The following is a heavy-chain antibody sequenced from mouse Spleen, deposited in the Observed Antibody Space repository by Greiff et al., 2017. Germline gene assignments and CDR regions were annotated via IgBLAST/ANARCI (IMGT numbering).Heavy chain of an antibody. D-gene: IGHD3-1*01. CDR1: GYSITSGYC. Sequence: EVQLVESGPGLVKPSQSLSLTCSVTGYSITSGYCWNWIRQFPGNKLEWMGYIMYDGSNNYNPSLKNRISISRDTSKNQFFLKLNSVTTEDTGTYYCARDSSGSDYWGQGTTLTVSS. V-gene: IGHV3-6*01. J-gene: IGHJ2*01. CDR3: ARDSSGSDY. CDR2: IMYDGSN.